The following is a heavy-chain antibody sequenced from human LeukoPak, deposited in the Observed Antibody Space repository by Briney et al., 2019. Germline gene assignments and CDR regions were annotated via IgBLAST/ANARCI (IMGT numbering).Heavy chain of an antibody. V-gene: IGHV3-23*01. CDR2: MSGSGSSR. J-gene: IGHJ4*02. D-gene: IGHD3-22*01. Sequence: GGSLRLSCAASGFTLSNYAMSWVRQAPGKGLEWVSSMSGSGSSRYHADSVKGRFTISRDNSKNTLYLQMNSLRADDTAVYYCAKDTYYYDSSGYHTHFDYWGQGTLVTVSS. CDR1: GFTLSNYA. CDR3: AKDTYYYDSSGYHTHFDY.